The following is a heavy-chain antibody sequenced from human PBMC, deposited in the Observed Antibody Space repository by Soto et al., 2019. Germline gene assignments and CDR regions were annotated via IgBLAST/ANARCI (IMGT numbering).Heavy chain of an antibody. CDR3: ARGQLAVAGTDFDY. Sequence: QVQLVQSGAEVKKPGASVKVSCKASGYTFTSYAMHWVRQAPGQRLEWMGWINAGNGNTKYSQKCQGRVTITRDTSASTAYMELSSLRSEDTAVYYCARGQLAVAGTDFDYWGQGTLVTVSS. CDR1: GYTFTSYA. CDR2: INAGNGNT. D-gene: IGHD6-19*01. J-gene: IGHJ4*02. V-gene: IGHV1-3*01.